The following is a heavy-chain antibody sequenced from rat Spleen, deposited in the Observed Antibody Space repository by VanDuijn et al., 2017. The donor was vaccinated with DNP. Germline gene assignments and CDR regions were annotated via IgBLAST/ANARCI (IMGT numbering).Heavy chain of an antibody. D-gene: IGHD1-2*01. Sequence: EVQLVESGGGLVQPGRSLKLSCAASGFTFSNSGMHWIRQAPTKGLEWVASISPGGGNSYYRDSVKGRFTISRDNAKNTQYLQMDSLRSEDTATYYCARSPYSSYMGAMDAWGQGTSVTVSS. CDR2: ISPGGGNS. CDR1: GFTFSNSG. V-gene: IGHV5S13*01. CDR3: ARSPYSSYMGAMDA. J-gene: IGHJ4*01.